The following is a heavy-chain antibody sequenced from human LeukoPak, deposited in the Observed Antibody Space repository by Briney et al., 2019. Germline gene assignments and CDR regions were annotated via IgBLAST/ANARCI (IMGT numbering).Heavy chain of an antibody. CDR1: GFTFSKAR. D-gene: IGHD6-19*01. CDR3: TADVTVAGAGEFDG. J-gene: IGHJ4*02. Sequence: PRGSLRLSCAASGFTFSKARTCWVRPGQRTGKGWVGRLKSKTDGRTTEYAPPMKGGSTMSRAATKHSILKQMTSQKTEVTAYYCCTADVTVAGAGEFDGWGQGTLVTAFS. CDR2: LKSKTDGRTT. V-gene: IGHV3-15*01.